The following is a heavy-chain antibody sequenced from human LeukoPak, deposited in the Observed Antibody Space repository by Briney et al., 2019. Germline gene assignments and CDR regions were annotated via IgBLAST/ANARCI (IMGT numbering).Heavy chain of an antibody. V-gene: IGHV4-61*09. D-gene: IGHD6-19*01. CDR2: IFTRGTT. Sequence: SETLSLTCTVSGGSISSGSYYWNWIRQPAGKGLEWLGNIFTRGTTNYNASLESRLTISLDTARNQFSLSLRSVTAADTAIYFCARSSLAVYFNCWGQGTLVTASS. J-gene: IGHJ4*02. CDR1: GGSISSGSYY. CDR3: ARSSLAVYFNC.